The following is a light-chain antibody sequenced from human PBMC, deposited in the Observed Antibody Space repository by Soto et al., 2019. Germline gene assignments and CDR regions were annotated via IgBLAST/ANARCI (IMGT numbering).Light chain of an antibody. J-gene: IGKJ4*01. V-gene: IGKV3-11*01. CDR1: QSVSSY. CDR3: QQHSNWPLT. Sequence: EIVLTQSPATLSSSPGERATLSCRASQSVSSYLAWYQQKPGQAPRLLIYGTSNRATGIPARFSGSGSGTDFTLTISSLEPEDFAVYYCQQHSNWPLTFGGGTKVEIK. CDR2: GTS.